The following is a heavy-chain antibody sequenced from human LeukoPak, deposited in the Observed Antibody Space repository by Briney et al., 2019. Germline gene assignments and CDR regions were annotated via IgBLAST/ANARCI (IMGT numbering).Heavy chain of an antibody. CDR3: ARDNGGYLGNWFDP. D-gene: IGHD2-8*01. CDR2: ISTYNGNT. CDR1: GYTFTSYG. Sequence: ASVNVSCKASGYTFTSYGISWVRQAPGQGLEGRGWISTYNGNTNYAQKLRGRVTMTTDTSTSTAYMELRSMRSDDTAVYYCARDNGGYLGNWFDPWGQGTLVTVSS. V-gene: IGHV1-18*01. J-gene: IGHJ5*02.